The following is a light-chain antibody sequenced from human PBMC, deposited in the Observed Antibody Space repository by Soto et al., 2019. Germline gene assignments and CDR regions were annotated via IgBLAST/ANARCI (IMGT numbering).Light chain of an antibody. V-gene: IGLV2-8*01. CDR3: SSYAGSNNVL. CDR1: RSDVGGYNY. J-gene: IGLJ3*02. CDR2: EVN. Sequence: QSALTQPPSASGSPGQSVTISCTGTRSDVGGYNYVSWYQQHPGKAPKLMISEVNKRPSGVPDRFSGSKSGNTASLTVSGLQAEDEADYYCSSYAGSNNVLFGGGTKVTVL.